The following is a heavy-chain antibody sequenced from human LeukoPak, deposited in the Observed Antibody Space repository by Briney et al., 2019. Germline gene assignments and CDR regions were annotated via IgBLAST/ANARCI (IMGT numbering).Heavy chain of an antibody. V-gene: IGHV1-18*01. CDR2: NSAYNGNT. CDR1: GYTFSHYG. Sequence: GSVKVSCKASGYTFSHYGINWVRQAPGQGLEWMGWNSAYNGNTNYARNLQGRVTMTADTSTSIVYMELRSLRPDDTAVYYCVRDGGGLYYYYYMDVWGTGTTVTVSS. CDR3: VRDGGGLYYYYYMDV. J-gene: IGHJ6*03. D-gene: IGHD3-16*01.